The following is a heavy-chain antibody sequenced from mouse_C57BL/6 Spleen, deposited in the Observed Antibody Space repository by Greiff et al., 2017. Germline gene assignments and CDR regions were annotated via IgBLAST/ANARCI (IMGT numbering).Heavy chain of an antibody. CDR1: GYTFTDYY. CDR3: ARESFITTVVVDY. Sequence: VQLQQSGPELVKPGASVKISCKASGYTFTDYYMNWVKQSHGKSLEWIGDINPNNGGTSYNQKFKGKATLTVDKSSSTAYMELRSLTSEDSAVYYCARESFITTVVVDYWGQGTTLTVSS. D-gene: IGHD1-1*01. J-gene: IGHJ2*01. V-gene: IGHV1-26*01. CDR2: INPNNGGT.